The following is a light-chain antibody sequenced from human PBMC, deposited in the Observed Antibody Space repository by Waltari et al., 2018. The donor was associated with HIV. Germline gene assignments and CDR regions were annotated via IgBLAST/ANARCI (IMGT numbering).Light chain of an antibody. CDR2: EFS. CDR1: SSDIAYFDY. J-gene: IGLJ1*01. CDR3: CAYAGAYTYV. V-gene: IGLV2-11*01. Sequence: QSALTQPRSVSGSPGQSVTISCTGTSSDIAYFDYVSWYQQYPSTAPKVIIYEFSQRPSGVPDRFTATKSGITAYLTISGLQDEDEADYYCCAYAGAYTYVFGTGTKVTVL.